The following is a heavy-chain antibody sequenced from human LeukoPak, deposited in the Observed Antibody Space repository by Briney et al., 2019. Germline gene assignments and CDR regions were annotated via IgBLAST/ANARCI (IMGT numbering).Heavy chain of an antibody. V-gene: IGHV3-74*01. CDR3: ASGSYHSGDK. CDR2: IAGDGGGT. J-gene: IGHJ4*02. D-gene: IGHD6-19*01. CDR1: GFTFNTSW. Sequence: GSLRLSCAASGFTFNTSWMFWVRQAPGKGLVWVSRIAGDGGGTNYADSVKGRFTVSRDNAMNTLYLQMNSLRAEDTAVYYCASGSYHSGDKWGQGTLVTVSS.